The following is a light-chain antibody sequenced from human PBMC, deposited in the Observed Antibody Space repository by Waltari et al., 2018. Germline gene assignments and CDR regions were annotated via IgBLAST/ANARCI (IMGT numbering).Light chain of an antibody. J-gene: IGKJ4*01. CDR3: QQENNWSQLT. V-gene: IGKV3D-15*01. CDR2: DAS. Sequence: EIVMTQSPATLSLSPGERATLSCRASQSVSSRLAWYQQKPGQAPRLLIYDASSRATGIPDRFSGSGSGTEFTLTISSLEPEDVAVYFCQQENNWSQLTFGGGTKVEIK. CDR1: QSVSSR.